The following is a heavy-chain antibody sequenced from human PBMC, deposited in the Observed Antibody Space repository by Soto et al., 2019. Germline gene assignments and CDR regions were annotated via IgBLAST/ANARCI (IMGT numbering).Heavy chain of an antibody. Sequence: SETLSLTCAVYGGSFSGYYWSWIRQPPGKGLEWIGYIYYSGSTNYNPSLKSRVTISVDTSKNQFSLKLSSVTAADTAVYYCARSITMVRGAETPYYYYYYMDVWGKGTTVTVSS. CDR3: ARSITMVRGAETPYYYYYYMDV. CDR2: IYYSGST. CDR1: GGSFSGYY. V-gene: IGHV4-59*01. J-gene: IGHJ6*03. D-gene: IGHD3-10*01.